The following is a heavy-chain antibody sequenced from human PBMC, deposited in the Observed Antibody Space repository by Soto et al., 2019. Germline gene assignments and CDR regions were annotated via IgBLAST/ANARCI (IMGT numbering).Heavy chain of an antibody. J-gene: IGHJ4*02. D-gene: IGHD3-22*01. CDR2: IFHGGAT. CDR1: GSSLRSGRSY. V-gene: IGHV4-61*01. CDR3: ARDSSGRHDY. Sequence: PEPLFLTCTVSGSSLRSGRSYWSWIRQPPGKGLEWIGYIFHGGATTYNASPNSRVTLPVDTSNNQFFLKVNSVTAAETAVYFCARDSSGRHDYWGQGSPVAVSA.